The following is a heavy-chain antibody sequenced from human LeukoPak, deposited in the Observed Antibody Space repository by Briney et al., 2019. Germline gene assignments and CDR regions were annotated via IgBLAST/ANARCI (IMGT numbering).Heavy chain of an antibody. V-gene: IGHV3-30*03. CDR2: ISYDGSFE. Sequence: GGSLRLSCAASGFTFSSYGMHWVRQTPGKGLEWLAFISYDGSFEYYADSVRGRFTISRDKFQNTLYLQLNSLRPEDTAIYYCARDPRPTMASLFDYWGQGTLVTVSS. CDR3: ARDPRPTMASLFDY. CDR1: GFTFSSYG. D-gene: IGHD3-10*01. J-gene: IGHJ4*02.